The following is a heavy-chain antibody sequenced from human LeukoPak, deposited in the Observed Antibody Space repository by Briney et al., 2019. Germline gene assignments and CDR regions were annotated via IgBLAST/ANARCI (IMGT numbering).Heavy chain of an antibody. D-gene: IGHD3-22*01. CDR3: ARVKYYYDTSGYYGIADFDY. J-gene: IGHJ4*02. CDR2: ISSSGSYI. CDR1: GFTFSSYS. Sequence: PGGSLRLSCAAPGFTFSSYSMNWVRQAPGKGLEWVSSISSSGSYIYYADSVKGRFTISRDNAKNSLYLQMNSLRAEDTAVYYCARVKYYYDTSGYYGIADFDYWGQGTLVTVSS. V-gene: IGHV3-21*01.